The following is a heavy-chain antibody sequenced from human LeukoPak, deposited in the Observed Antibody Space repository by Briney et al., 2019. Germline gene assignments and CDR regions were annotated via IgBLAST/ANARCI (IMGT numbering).Heavy chain of an antibody. J-gene: IGHJ4*02. CDR2: ISSSGSTI. CDR1: GFTFSSYS. Sequence: GGSLRLSCAASGFTFSSYSMNWVRQAPGKGLEWVSYISSSGSTIYYADSVKGRFTIPRDNAQNSLYLQMNSLRAEDTAVYYCVRGVDCSSTSCSIPDYWGQGTLVTVSS. D-gene: IGHD2-2*01. V-gene: IGHV3-48*04. CDR3: VRGVDCSSTSCSIPDY.